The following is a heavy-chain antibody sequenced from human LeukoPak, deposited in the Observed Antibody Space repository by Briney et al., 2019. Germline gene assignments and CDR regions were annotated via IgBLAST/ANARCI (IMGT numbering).Heavy chain of an antibody. Sequence: GGSLRLSCAASGFTFSRNWMIWVRQAPGEGLDWVGRIASKTDGGATDYAAPVKGRFTISRDDSKNTLNLQMNSLKTEDTAVYYCTTGIRGDWGQGTLVTVSS. CDR2: IASKTDGGAT. V-gene: IGHV3-15*04. CDR1: GFTFSRNW. D-gene: IGHD3-10*01. CDR3: TTGIRGD. J-gene: IGHJ4*02.